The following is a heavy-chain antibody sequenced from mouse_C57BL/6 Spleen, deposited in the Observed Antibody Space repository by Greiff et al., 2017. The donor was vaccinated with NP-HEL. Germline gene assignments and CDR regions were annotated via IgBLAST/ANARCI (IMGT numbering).Heavy chain of an antibody. CDR3: ARERAYGGYAMDY. V-gene: IGHV1-82*01. CDR1: GYAFSSSW. J-gene: IGHJ4*01. Sequence: VQLQESGPELVKPGASVKISCKASGYAFSSSWMNWVKQRPGKGLEWIGRIYPGDGDTNYNGKFKGKATLTADKSSSTAYMQLSSLTSEDSAVYFCARERAYGGYAMDYWGQGTSVTVSS. CDR2: IYPGDGDT. D-gene: IGHD1-1*01.